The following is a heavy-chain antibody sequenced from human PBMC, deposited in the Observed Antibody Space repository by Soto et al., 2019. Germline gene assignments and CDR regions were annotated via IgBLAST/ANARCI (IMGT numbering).Heavy chain of an antibody. CDR2: ISGSGGST. D-gene: IGHD4-17*01. Sequence: LRLSCAASGFTFSSYAMSWVRQAPGKGLEWVSAISGSGGSTYYADSVKGRFTISRDNSKNTLYLQMNSLRAEDTAVYYCAKGSSYGDYYFDYWGQGTLVTVSS. J-gene: IGHJ4*02. V-gene: IGHV3-23*01. CDR1: GFTFSSYA. CDR3: AKGSSYGDYYFDY.